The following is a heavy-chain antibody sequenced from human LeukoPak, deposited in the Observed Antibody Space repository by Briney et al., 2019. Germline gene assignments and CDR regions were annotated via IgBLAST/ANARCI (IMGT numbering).Heavy chain of an antibody. V-gene: IGHV3-21*01. D-gene: IGHD6-6*01. CDR1: GFTFSGYD. Sequence: PGGSLRLSCAASGFTFSGYDMNCVRQSPGKGLEWVSSISGSSSYIYYADSMKGRFTISRDNGKKSLYLQMDSLRAEDTAVYFCARGSSNVAARNNWFDPWGQGTLVTVSS. CDR3: ARGSSNVAARNNWFDP. CDR2: ISGSSSYI. J-gene: IGHJ5*02.